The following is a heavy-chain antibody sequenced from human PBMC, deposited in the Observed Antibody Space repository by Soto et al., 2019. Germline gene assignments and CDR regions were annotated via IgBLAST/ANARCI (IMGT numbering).Heavy chain of an antibody. V-gene: IGHV1-24*01. Sequence: GASVKVSCKVSGYSLTKLSIHWVRQAPGEGLEWMGGYDLEKGETIYAQKFQGRVTMSEDSAADNPYMQVRSLRSEDTAVYYCAIEVRRSNQFDLWGQGTMGTIS. CDR3: AIEVRRSNQFDL. CDR1: GYSLTKLS. J-gene: IGHJ5*02. CDR2: YDLEKGET. D-gene: IGHD3-10*01.